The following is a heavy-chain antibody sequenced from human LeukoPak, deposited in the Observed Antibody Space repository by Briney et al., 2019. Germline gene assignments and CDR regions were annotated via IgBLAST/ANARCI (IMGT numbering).Heavy chain of an antibody. CDR2: ISGLSSHI. D-gene: IGHD3-16*01. CDR1: GFTFSDYD. Sequence: GGSLRLSCSASGFTFSDYDMTWVRQAPGKGLEWVSSISGLSSHIYYGDSVKGRFNISRDNAKNSLYLQMNSLGAEDTAVYSGGRAFPPLRTSSAGDLGGQETLVTVSS. J-gene: IGHJ4*02. V-gene: IGHV3-21*01. CDR3: GRAFPPLRTSSAGDL.